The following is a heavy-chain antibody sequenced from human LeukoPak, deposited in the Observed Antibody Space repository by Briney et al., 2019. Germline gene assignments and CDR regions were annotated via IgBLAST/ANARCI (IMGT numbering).Heavy chain of an antibody. D-gene: IGHD4-11*01. CDR1: GASINSYY. CDR2: ISHSGNT. CDR3: ARHYSTDPFDY. J-gene: IGHJ4*02. Sequence: AETLSLTCTVSGASINSYYWSWIRQPPGKGLEWVACISHSGNTNYHPSLKTRVTISADTSKSQFSLKLTSVTAADTATYYCARHYSTDPFDYWGQGTPVTVSS. V-gene: IGHV4-59*08.